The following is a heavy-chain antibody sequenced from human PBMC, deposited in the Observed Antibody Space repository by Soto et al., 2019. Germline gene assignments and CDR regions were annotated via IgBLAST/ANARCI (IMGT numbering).Heavy chain of an antibody. D-gene: IGHD2-21*02. V-gene: IGHV3-13*01. CDR2: IGTAGDT. J-gene: IGHJ6*02. Sequence: GGSLRLSCAASGFTFSSYDMHWVRQATGKGLEWVSAIGTAGDTYYPGSVKGRFTISRENAKNSLYLQMNSLRAGDTTVYYCARGSMGDHADYYGMDVWGQGTTVTVSS. CDR3: ARGSMGDHADYYGMDV. CDR1: GFTFSSYD.